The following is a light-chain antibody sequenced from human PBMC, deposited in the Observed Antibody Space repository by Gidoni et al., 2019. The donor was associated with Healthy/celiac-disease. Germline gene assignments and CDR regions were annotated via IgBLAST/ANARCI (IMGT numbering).Light chain of an antibody. CDR1: VLAKKY. Sequence: SYELTQPSSVSVSPGQTARITCSGDVLAKKYARWFQQKPGQAPVLVIYKDCERPSGIPERFSGSSSGTTVTLTISGAQVEDEADYYCYSAADNNLKVFGGGTKLTVL. V-gene: IGLV3-27*01. CDR2: KDC. CDR3: YSAADNNLKV. J-gene: IGLJ2*01.